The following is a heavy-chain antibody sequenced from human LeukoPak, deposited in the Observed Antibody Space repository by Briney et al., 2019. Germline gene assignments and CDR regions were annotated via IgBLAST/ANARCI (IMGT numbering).Heavy chain of an antibody. V-gene: IGHV1-46*01. J-gene: IGHJ4*02. CDR1: GYTFTSYY. CDR3: ARVGITAATADY. D-gene: IGHD6-25*01. CDR2: INPSGGST. Sequence: ASVKVSCKASGYTFTSYYMHWVRQAPGQGLEWMGIINPSGGSTSYAQKFQGRVTMTRDTSTSTVYMELNSLRSDDTAVYFCARVGITAATADYWGQGTLVTVSS.